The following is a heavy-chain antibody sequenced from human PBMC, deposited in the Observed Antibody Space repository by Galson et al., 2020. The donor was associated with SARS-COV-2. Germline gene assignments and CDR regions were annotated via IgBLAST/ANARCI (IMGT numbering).Heavy chain of an antibody. CDR2: INHSGST. D-gene: IGHD6-13*01. Sequence: SETLSLTCAVYGGSFSGYYWSWIRQPPGKGLEWIGEINHSGSTNYNPSLKSRVTISVDTSKNQFSLKLSSVTAADTAVYYCARGRVGSSSWYDYYYYGMDVWGQGTTVTVSS. J-gene: IGHJ6*02. CDR3: ARGRVGSSSWYDYYYYGMDV. CDR1: GGSFSGYY. V-gene: IGHV4-34*01.